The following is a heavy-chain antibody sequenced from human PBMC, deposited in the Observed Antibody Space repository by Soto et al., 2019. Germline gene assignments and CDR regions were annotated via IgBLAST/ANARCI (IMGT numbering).Heavy chain of an antibody. CDR2: ISYDGSNK. Sequence: GGSLRLSCAASGFTFSSYAMHWVRQAPGKGLEWVAVISYDGSNKYYADSVKGRFTISRDNSKNTLYLQMNSLRAEDTAVYYCARVSGSLLLWLGELLSAFDYWGQGALVTVSS. V-gene: IGHV3-30-3*01. CDR3: ARVSGSLLLWLGELLSAFDY. J-gene: IGHJ4*02. CDR1: GFTFSSYA. D-gene: IGHD3-10*01.